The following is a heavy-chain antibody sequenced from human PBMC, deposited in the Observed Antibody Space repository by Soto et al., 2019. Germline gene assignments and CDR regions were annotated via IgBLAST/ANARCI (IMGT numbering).Heavy chain of an antibody. Sequence: QVQLQESGPGLVKPSGTLSLTCAVSGEYITSTNWWTWVRQPPGRGLEWIGAVYHSGITNYNPSLKSRVTISVDKSKNHFSLNLSSVTAADTAVYYCARDPGRSSWYNYLDPWGQGALVTVSS. CDR3: ARDPGRSSWYNYLDP. D-gene: IGHD6-13*01. CDR1: GEYITSTNW. V-gene: IGHV4-4*02. CDR2: VYHSGIT. J-gene: IGHJ5*02.